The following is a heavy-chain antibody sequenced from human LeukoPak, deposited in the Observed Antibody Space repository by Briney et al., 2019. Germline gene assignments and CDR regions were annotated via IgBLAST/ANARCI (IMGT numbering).Heavy chain of an antibody. V-gene: IGHV3-23*01. CDR1: GFTFSSYA. CDR2: ISCSGGNT. CDR3: AKDSPSQQLEVYGMDV. Sequence: HPGGSLRLSCAASGFTFSSYAMSWVRQAPGKGLEWVSAISCSGGNTYYADSVKGRFTISRDNSKNTLYLQMNSLRAEDTAVYYCAKDSPSQQLEVYGMDVWGQGTTVTVSS. D-gene: IGHD6-13*01. J-gene: IGHJ6*02.